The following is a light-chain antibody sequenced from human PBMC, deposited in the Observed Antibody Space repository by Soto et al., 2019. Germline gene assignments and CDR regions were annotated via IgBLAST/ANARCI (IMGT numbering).Light chain of an antibody. J-gene: IGKJ5*01. CDR3: QQRNIWPPVT. CDR2: TLS. CDR1: QSLLYSDDGKIY. V-gene: IGKV2-40*01. Sequence: DIVMTQSPLSLPVTPGEPSTISFSSSQSLLYSDDGKIYLDWFLQRPGQSPQLLIYTLSHRASGVPDRFSGSGSGTDFTLTISSLEPEDSAIYYCQQRNIWPPVTFGQGTRLEIK.